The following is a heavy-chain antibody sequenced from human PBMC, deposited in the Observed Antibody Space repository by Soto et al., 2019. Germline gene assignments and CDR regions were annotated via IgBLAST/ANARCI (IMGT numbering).Heavy chain of an antibody. CDR3: AREVGYCSGGSCQFLGYYYYYMDV. J-gene: IGHJ6*03. Sequence: QVQLQESGPGLGKPSETLSLTCTVSGGSISSYYWSWIRQPPGKGLEWIGYIYYSGSTNYNPSLKSRVTISVDTSKNQFSLKLSSVTAADTAVYYCAREVGYCSGGSCQFLGYYYYYMDVWGKGTTVTVSS. CDR2: IYYSGST. CDR1: GGSISSYY. D-gene: IGHD2-15*01. V-gene: IGHV4-59*01.